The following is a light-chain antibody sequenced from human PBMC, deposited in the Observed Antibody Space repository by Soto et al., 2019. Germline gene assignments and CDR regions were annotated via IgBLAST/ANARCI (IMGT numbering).Light chain of an antibody. V-gene: IGKV3-20*01. J-gene: IGKJ2*01. CDR1: QSINREF. Sequence: EIILTQSPGTLSVSPGERATLSCRGSQSINREFLAWYQQKPGQAPRLLMFQPSTRASGVPDRFSGSGSGTDFSLTITGLEPEDSAVYYCQEYGDSPAYTFGQGTKLEI. CDR2: QPS. CDR3: QEYGDSPAYT.